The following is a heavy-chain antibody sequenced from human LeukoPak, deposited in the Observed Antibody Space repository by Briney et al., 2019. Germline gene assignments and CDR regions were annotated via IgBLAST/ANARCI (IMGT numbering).Heavy chain of an antibody. CDR2: ISGSGGST. CDR1: GFTFSSYA. V-gene: IGHV3-23*01. D-gene: IGHD6-13*01. Sequence: PGGSLRLSCAASGFTFSSYAMSWVRQAPGKGLEWVSAISGSGGSTYYADSVKGRFTISSDNSKNTLYLQMNRLRAEDTAVYYCAKDSFSAAAGTGWYFDLWGRGTLVTVSS. CDR3: AKDSFSAAAGTGWYFDL. J-gene: IGHJ2*01.